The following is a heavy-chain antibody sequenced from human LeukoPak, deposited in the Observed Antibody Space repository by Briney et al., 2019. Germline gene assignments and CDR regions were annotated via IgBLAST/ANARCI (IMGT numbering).Heavy chain of an antibody. CDR3: AREIPGSYFDY. J-gene: IGHJ4*02. CDR1: GFRFSSYS. Sequence: SGGSLRLSCAASGFRFSSYSMSWVRQAPGKGLEWVANIKQDGSECYYVDSVKGRFTISKDNAKNSRYLQMNSLRAEDTAVYYCAREIPGSYFDYWGQGTLVTVSS. V-gene: IGHV3-7*01. CDR2: IKQDGSEC. D-gene: IGHD3-10*01.